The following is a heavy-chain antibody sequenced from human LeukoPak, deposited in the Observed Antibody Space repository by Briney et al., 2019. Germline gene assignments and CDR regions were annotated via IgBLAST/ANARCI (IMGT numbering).Heavy chain of an antibody. CDR3: AKESVYYDSSGYYYRYFDY. D-gene: IGHD3-22*01. V-gene: IGHV3-23*01. CDR2: ISGSGGST. Sequence: GGSLRLSCAAPGFTFSSYAMSWVRQAPGKGLEWVSAISGSGGSTYYADSVKGRFTISRDNSKNTLYLQMNSLRAEDTAVYYCAKESVYYDSSGYYYRYFDYWGQGTLVTVSS. CDR1: GFTFSSYA. J-gene: IGHJ4*02.